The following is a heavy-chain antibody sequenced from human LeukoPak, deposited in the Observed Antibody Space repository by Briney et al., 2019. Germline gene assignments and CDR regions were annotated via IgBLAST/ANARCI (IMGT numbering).Heavy chain of an antibody. CDR2: ISAYNGNT. J-gene: IGHJ4*02. D-gene: IGHD6-13*01. CDR3: VRGIAAAGVDY. CDR1: GGTFSSYA. Sequence: ASVKVSCKASGGTFSSYAISWVRQAPGQGLEWMGWISAYNGNTNYAQKLQGRVTMTTDTSTSTAYMELRSLRSDDTAVYYCVRGIAAAGVDYWGQGTLVTASS. V-gene: IGHV1-18*01.